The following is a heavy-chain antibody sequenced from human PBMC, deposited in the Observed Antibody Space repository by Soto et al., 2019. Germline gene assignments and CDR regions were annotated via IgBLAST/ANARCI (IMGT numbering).Heavy chain of an antibody. CDR2: INPYSGGA. Sequence: QVQLLQSGAEVKKPGASVMVSCKASGYTFTGYFMHLVRQAPGQGLEWMGWINPYSGGADYAQSFQGRVTMTRDTSISTVYMELSRLRFDDTAVYYCARVIRGAYYNSPLDTWGQGTVVTVSS. CDR1: GYTFTGYF. V-gene: IGHV1-2*02. D-gene: IGHD3-10*01. CDR3: ARVIRGAYYNSPLDT. J-gene: IGHJ5*02.